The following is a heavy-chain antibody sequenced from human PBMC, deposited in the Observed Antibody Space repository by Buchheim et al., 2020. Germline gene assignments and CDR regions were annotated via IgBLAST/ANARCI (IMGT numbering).Heavy chain of an antibody. Sequence: QVQLVESGGGVVQPGRSLRLSCAASGFTFSSYGMHWVRQAPGKGLAWVAVISYDGSNKYYADSVKGRFTISRDNSKNTLYLKMNSLRAEDTAVYYCAKGFDDYVWGSYPLDYWGQGTL. CDR2: ISYDGSNK. V-gene: IGHV3-30*18. CDR1: GFTFSSYG. CDR3: AKGFDDYVWGSYPLDY. D-gene: IGHD3-16*02. J-gene: IGHJ4*02.